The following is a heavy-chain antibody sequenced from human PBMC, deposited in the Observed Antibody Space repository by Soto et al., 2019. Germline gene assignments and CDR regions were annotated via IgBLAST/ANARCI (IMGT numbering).Heavy chain of an antibody. Sequence: QVQLVQSGAEVKKPETSVRVSCKASGYTSTNYYIHWVRQAPGQGLEWMGMINPSGDSATYAQKFRDRITMIRDTSTSTVYMNLSSLRSDDTAVYYCASYYYHTSGPFDPWGQGTLVTVSS. J-gene: IGHJ5*02. CDR1: GYTSTNYY. D-gene: IGHD3-22*01. CDR3: ASYYYHTSGPFDP. CDR2: INPSGDSA. V-gene: IGHV1-46*01.